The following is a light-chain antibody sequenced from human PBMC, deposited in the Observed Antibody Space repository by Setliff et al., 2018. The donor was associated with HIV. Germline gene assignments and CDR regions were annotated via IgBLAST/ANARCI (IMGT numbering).Light chain of an antibody. CDR3: QVWDSISDHPI. CDR2: YDS. CDR1: NIGSKS. J-gene: IGLJ2*01. Sequence: SYELTQPPSVSVAPGKTASITCGGNNIGSKSVHWYQQKPGQAPVLVIYYDSDRPSGIPERFSGSNSGNTATLTITRVDAGDEADYYCQVWDSISDHPIFGGATKVTV. V-gene: IGLV3-21*04.